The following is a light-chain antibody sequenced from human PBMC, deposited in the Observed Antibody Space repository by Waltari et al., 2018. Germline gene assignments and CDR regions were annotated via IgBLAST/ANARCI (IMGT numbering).Light chain of an antibody. CDR1: ETVTSH. V-gene: IGKV3D-15*01. J-gene: IGKJ1*01. Sequence: EIVMTQSPAVLSVSPGQRATLSSRASETVTSHLAWYQQKPGQAPRPLIYDVSPRAAGIPARFSGSGSETEFTLTVTSLQSEDCAVYYCQQYYEWQTFGPGTKVEIK. CDR2: DVS. CDR3: QQYYEWQT.